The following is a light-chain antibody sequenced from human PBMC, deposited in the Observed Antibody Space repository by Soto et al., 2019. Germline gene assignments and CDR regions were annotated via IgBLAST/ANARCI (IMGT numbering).Light chain of an antibody. CDR1: QTISSW. J-gene: IGKJ1*01. V-gene: IGKV1-5*03. CDR3: LLDFRYFWA. CDR2: KAS. Sequence: IQMTQSPSSLSASVGDRVTITCRASQTISSWLAWYQQKPGKAPKLLIYKASTLKSGVPSRFSGSGSGTDFTLTISSLQPEDFATYYCLLDFRYFWAFGQGTKVDIK.